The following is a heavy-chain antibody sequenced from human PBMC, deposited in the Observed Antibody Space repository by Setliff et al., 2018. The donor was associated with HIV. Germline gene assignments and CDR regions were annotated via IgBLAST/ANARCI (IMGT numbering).Heavy chain of an antibody. CDR2: IYNTGST. V-gene: IGHV4-31*03. CDR1: GGSISSGGFY. J-gene: IGHJ4*02. CDR3: ARGFDYAQRPPLYYIDY. Sequence: KTSETLSLTCTVTGGSISSGGFYWTWIRQHPGKGLEWIGYIYNTGSTYHSPSLESRVTISIDTSKNQFSLKLSSVTAADTAVYYCARGFDYAQRPPLYYIDYWGQGTLVTVSS. D-gene: IGHD2-2*01.